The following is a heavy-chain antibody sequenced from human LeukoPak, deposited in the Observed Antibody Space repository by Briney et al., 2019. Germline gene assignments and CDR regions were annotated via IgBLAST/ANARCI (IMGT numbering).Heavy chain of an antibody. D-gene: IGHD3-10*01. CDR2: IYYRGST. CDR1: GASISSGGFF. Sequence: SETLSLTCAVSGASISSGGFFWSWIRQHPGMGLEWLWYIYYRGSTYYNPSLNSRVTISVDTSKNQFSLELSSVTAADTAVYYCARVTGSITYIDFWGQGTLVTVSS. CDR3: ARVTGSITYIDF. J-gene: IGHJ4*02. V-gene: IGHV4-31*11.